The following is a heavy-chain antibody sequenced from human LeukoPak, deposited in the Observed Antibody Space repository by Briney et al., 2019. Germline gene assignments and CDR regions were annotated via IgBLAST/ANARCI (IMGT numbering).Heavy chain of an antibody. J-gene: IGHJ5*02. CDR2: ISYDGSNK. Sequence: PGGSLRLSCAASGFTFSSYAMHWVRQAPGKGLEWVAVISYDGSNKYYADSVKGRFTISRDNSKNTLYLQMNSLRAEDTAVYYCARDRGSYGDYVSPWFDPWGQGTLVTVSS. V-gene: IGHV3-30*04. CDR3: ARDRGSYGDYVSPWFDP. D-gene: IGHD4-17*01. CDR1: GFTFSSYA.